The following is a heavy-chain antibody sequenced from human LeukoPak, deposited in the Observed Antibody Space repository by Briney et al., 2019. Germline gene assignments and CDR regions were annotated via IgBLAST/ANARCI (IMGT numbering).Heavy chain of an antibody. CDR3: TRAWWGIAARPGYNWFDP. J-gene: IGHJ5*02. Sequence: ASVKVSCKASGYTFTGYYMHWVRQAPGQGLEWMGWINPNSGGTNYAQKFRGWVTMTRDTSISTAYMELRSLRSDDTAVYYCTRAWWGIAARPGYNWFDPWGQGTLVTVSS. CDR2: INPNSGGT. CDR1: GYTFTGYY. D-gene: IGHD6-6*01. V-gene: IGHV1-2*04.